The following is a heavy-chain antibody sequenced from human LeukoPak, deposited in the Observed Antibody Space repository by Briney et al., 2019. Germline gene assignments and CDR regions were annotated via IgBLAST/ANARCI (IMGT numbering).Heavy chain of an antibody. CDR3: ARGAFIAAAGTWFDP. J-gene: IGHJ5*02. CDR1: GYTFTSYD. V-gene: IGHV1-2*04. D-gene: IGHD6-13*01. CDR2: MNPNSGGT. Sequence: GASVKVSCKASGYTFTSYDINWVRQATGQGLEWMGWMNPNSGGTNYAQKFQGWVTMTRDTSISTAYMELSRLRSDDTAVYYCARGAFIAAAGTWFDPWGQGTLVTVSS.